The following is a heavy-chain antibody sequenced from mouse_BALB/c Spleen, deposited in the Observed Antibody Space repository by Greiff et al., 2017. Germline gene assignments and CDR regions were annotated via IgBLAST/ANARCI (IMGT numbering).Heavy chain of an antibody. V-gene: IGHV5-4*02. CDR3: ARGGYGYDGSWFAY. D-gene: IGHD2-2*01. J-gene: IGHJ3*01. CDR1: GFTFSDYY. Sequence: EVQVVESGGGLVKPGGSLKLSCAASGFTFSDYYMYWVRQTPEKRLEWVATISDGGSYTYYPDSVKGRFTISRDNAKNNLYLQMSSLKSEDTAMYYCARGGYGYDGSWFAYWGQGTLVTVSA. CDR2: ISDGGSYT.